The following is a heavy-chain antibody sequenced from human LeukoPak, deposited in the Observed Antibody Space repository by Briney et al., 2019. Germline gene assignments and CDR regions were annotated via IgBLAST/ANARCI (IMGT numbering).Heavy chain of an antibody. CDR3: TFRGDGYNTPYFDY. Sequence: GRSLRLSCAASGFTFSSYAMHWVRQAPGKGLEWVAVISYDGSNKYYPDSVKGRFTISRDNSKNTLYLQMNSLRAEDTAVYYCTFRGDGYNTPYFDYWGQGTLVTVSS. V-gene: IGHV3-30-3*01. J-gene: IGHJ4*02. CDR1: GFTFSSYA. D-gene: IGHD5-24*01. CDR2: ISYDGSNK.